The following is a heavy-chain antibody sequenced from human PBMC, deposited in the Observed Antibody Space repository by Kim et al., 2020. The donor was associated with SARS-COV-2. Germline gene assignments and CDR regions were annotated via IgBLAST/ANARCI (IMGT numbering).Heavy chain of an antibody. CDR3: ARGLVGYSSTWADYFDF. Sequence: GGSLRLSCAASGFTFSNYAMGWVRQAPGKGLDWASFISVGCSTYYADSVKGRFSISRDNSKNTVYLQMNSLSADDTAIYYCARGLVGYSSTWADYFDFWGLGTLVTVSS. CDR2: ISVGCST. D-gene: IGHD6-13*01. CDR1: GFTFSNYA. V-gene: IGHV3-23*01. J-gene: IGHJ4*02.